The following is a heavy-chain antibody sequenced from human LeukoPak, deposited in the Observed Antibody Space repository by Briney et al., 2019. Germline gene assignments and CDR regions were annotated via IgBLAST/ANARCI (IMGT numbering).Heavy chain of an antibody. CDR2: INPHGGGT. V-gene: IGHV1-2*02. Sequence: ASVKVSCKASGYSFTGYYMHWVRQAPGQGPEWMGWINPHGGGTNYAQKFQDRVTMTTDTSMSTAYMELSRLTSDDTAVYYCARAGGRSWFDPWGQGTLVTVSS. CDR3: ARAGGRSWFDP. J-gene: IGHJ5*02. CDR1: GYSFTGYY.